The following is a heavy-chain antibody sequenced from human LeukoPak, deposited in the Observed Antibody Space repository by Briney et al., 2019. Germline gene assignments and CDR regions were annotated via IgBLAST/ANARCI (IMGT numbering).Heavy chain of an antibody. Sequence: ASVKVSCKASGYTFTSYGFSWMRQAPGQGLEWMGWIIAYNGNTDYAQKLQGRVTMTTDTSTSTAYMELRSLRSDDTAVYYCARLESDGYSIINNWFDPWGQGTLVTVSS. D-gene: IGHD6-13*01. J-gene: IGHJ5*02. CDR2: IIAYNGNT. CDR3: ARLESDGYSIINNWFDP. V-gene: IGHV1-18*01. CDR1: GYTFTSYG.